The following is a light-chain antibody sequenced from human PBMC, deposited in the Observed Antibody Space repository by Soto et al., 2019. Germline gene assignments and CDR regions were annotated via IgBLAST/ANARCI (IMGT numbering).Light chain of an antibody. CDR1: QSVSSSY. CDR2: GAS. V-gene: IGKV3-20*01. CDR3: QQYGSSPLWT. J-gene: IGKJ1*01. Sequence: EIVLTQSAAILSVSPGERATLSCRASQSVSSSYLAWYQQKPGQAPRLLIYGASSRATGIPDRFSGSGPGTDFTLTISRLEPEDFAVYYCQQYGSSPLWTFGQRTKVDIK.